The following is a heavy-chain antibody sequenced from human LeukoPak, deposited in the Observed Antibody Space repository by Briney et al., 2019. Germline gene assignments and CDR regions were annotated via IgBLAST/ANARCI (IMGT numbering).Heavy chain of an antibody. D-gene: IGHD2-2*01. Sequence: GGSLRLSCAASGFTFSNYAMSWVRRAPGKGLEWVSVISGGGGSTFYADSVKGRFTISRDNSKNTLYLQMNSLRAEDTAVYYCAKAPLYCSGTSCYGGNYYYYGMDVWGQGTTVTVSS. CDR2: ISGGGGST. CDR1: GFTFSNYA. V-gene: IGHV3-23*01. J-gene: IGHJ6*02. CDR3: AKAPLYCSGTSCYGGNYYYYGMDV.